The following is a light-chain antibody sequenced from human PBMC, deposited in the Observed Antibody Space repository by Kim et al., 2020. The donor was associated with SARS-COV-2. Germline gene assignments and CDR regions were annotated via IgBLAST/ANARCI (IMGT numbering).Light chain of an antibody. J-gene: IGLJ2*01. CDR1: SPHRGCNY. CDR2: GDT. Sequence: QTVTISCSVNSPHRGCNYITWYQHCPGRAPKLLIYGDTQRPLGIPGRFSASVSGTSAPRRISGLQSGEEADYYCGTWDSSMGVGVFGGGTQLTVL. V-gene: IGLV1-51*01. CDR3: GTWDSSMGVGV.